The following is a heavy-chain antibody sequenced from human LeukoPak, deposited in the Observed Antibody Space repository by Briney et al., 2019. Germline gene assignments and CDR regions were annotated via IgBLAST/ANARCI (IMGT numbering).Heavy chain of an antibody. CDR3: VRSRGYSYGYSYYFDY. J-gene: IGHJ4*02. D-gene: IGHD5-18*01. CDR1: EYSFTSYW. V-gene: IGHV5-51*01. CDR2: IYPGDSNI. Sequence: GESLKISFKGSEYSFTSYWIGWVRQMPGKGLEWMGIIYPGDSNIRYSPSFQGQVTISVDKSISTAYLQWSSLKASGTAMYYCVRSRGYSYGYSYYFDYWGQGTLVTVSS.